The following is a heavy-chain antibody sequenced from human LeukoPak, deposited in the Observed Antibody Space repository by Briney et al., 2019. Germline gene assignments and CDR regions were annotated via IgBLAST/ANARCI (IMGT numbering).Heavy chain of an antibody. CDR1: GFTFSNYA. CDR3: AKVSGGGLYYDGMDV. J-gene: IGHJ6*02. D-gene: IGHD1-14*01. CDR2: ISGNGAGT. V-gene: IGHV3-23*01. Sequence: PGGSLRLSCVASGFTFSNYAMSWVRQAPGKGLEWVSAISGNGAGTYYADSVKGRFTISRDSSKNTLYLQMNSLRAEDTAVYYCAKVSGGGLYYDGMDVWGQGTTVTVSS.